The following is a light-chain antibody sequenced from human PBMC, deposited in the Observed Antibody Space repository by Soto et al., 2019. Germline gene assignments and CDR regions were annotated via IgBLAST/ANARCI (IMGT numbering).Light chain of an antibody. CDR2: GAT. Sequence: EIVLTPCPGTGSLSIVERDKDCCSRIQSASTNQLAWYQQKPGQAPRLLIHGATTRATGIPARFSGSGSVTEFTLTISSLQSEDFAVYYCPQYNNWPPWTFGQGTKVDVK. J-gene: IGKJ1*01. CDR3: PQYNNWPPWT. V-gene: IGKV3-15*01. CDR1: QSASTN.